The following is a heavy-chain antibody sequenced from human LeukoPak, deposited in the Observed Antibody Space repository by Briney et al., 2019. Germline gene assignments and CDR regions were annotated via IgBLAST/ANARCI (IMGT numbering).Heavy chain of an antibody. J-gene: IGHJ6*03. CDR2: INHSGST. D-gene: IGHD6-19*01. V-gene: IGHV4-34*01. CDR3: ARGGSSGWPYSYYYYYYYMDV. Sequence: NPSETLSLTCAVYGGSFSGYYWGWIRQPPGKGLEWIGEINHSGSTNYNPSLKSRVTISVDTSKNQFSLKLSSVTAADTAVYYCARGGSSGWPYSYYYYYYYMDVWGKGTTVTISS. CDR1: GGSFSGYY.